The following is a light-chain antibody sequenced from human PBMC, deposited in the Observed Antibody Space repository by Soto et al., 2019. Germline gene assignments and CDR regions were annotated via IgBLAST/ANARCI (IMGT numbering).Light chain of an antibody. CDR3: CSYAGSSYYV. J-gene: IGLJ1*01. V-gene: IGLV2-8*01. Sequence: QSALTQPPSASGSLGSSVTISCTGTSSDVGGHKYVSWYQHHPGKAPKLILFEVSQRPSGVPHRFSGSKSGNTASLTVSGLQADDEAYYYCCSYAGSSYYVFGSGTKVTVL. CDR2: EVS. CDR1: SSDVGGHKY.